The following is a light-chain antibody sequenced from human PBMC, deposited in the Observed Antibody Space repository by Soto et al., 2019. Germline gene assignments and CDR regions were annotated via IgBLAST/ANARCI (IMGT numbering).Light chain of an antibody. V-gene: IGKV3-15*01. CDR1: ESVSSN. CDR2: GAS. Sequence: EIVMTQSPATLSVSPGERATLSCRASESVSSNLAWYQQKPGQAPRLLIYGASTRATGIPARISGSGSGTEFTLTISSLQSEDFAVYHCQQYHNWPSWTFGQGTKVEAK. CDR3: QQYHNWPSWT. J-gene: IGKJ1*01.